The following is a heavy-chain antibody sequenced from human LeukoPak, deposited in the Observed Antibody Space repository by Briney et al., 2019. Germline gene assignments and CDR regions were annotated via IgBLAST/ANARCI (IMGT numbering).Heavy chain of an antibody. CDR1: GYTFTGYY. CDR2: INPNSGGT. Sequence: ASVKVSCKASGYTFTGYYMHWVRQAPGQGLEWMGWINPNSGGTNYAQKFQGRVTMTRDTSISTAYMELSRLRSDDTAVYYCASLLSYDILTGYPPDALDIWGQGTMVTVSS. J-gene: IGHJ3*02. D-gene: IGHD3-9*01. CDR3: ASLLSYDILTGYPPDALDI. V-gene: IGHV1-2*02.